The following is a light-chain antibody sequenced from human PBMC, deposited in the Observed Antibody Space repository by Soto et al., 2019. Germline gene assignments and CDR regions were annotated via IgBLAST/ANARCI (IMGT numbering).Light chain of an antibody. CDR1: QSISSW. J-gene: IGKJ1*01. CDR3: QQYNSYWT. V-gene: IGKV1-5*01. CDR2: DAS. Sequence: DIQMTQSPSTLSASVGDRVTITCRASQSISSWLAWYQQKPGKAPKVLIYDASSLESGVPSRFSGSGSGTEFTLTISSLQPDDFATYYCQQYNSYWTFGQGPKVDIK.